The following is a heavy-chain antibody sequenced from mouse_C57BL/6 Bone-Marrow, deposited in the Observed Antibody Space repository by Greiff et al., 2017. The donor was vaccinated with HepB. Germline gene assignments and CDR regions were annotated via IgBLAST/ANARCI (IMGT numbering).Heavy chain of an antibody. V-gene: IGHV5-9-1*02. J-gene: IGHJ3*01. Sequence: EVKLVESGEGLVKPGGSLKLSCAASGFTFSSYAMSWVRQTPEKRLEWVAYISSGGDYIYYADTVKGRFTISRDNARNTLYLQMSSLKSEDTAMYYCTRDQGSTMVTTGAPWFAYWGQGTLVTVSA. D-gene: IGHD2-2*01. CDR3: TRDQGSTMVTTGAPWFAY. CDR1: GFTFSSYA. CDR2: ISSGGDYI.